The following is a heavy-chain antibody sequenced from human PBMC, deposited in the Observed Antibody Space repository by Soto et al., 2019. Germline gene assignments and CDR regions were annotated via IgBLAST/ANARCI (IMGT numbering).Heavy chain of an antibody. D-gene: IGHD7-27*01. V-gene: IGHV1-8*01. J-gene: IGHJ4*02. Sequence: HVQLVQSGAEVKKPGASVTVSCKASGDTFTNYDINWFRQAAGQGLEGMGWMSPNSGNTGYAQSFKGRVTMTRTTSISTAYMELSSLISEDTAVYYCAQTPPNWGEFHYWGQGTLVTVSS. CDR3: AQTPPNWGEFHY. CDR2: MSPNSGNT. CDR1: GDTFTNYD.